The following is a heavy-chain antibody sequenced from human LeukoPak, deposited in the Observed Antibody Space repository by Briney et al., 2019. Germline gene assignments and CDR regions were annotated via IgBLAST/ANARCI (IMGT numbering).Heavy chain of an antibody. Sequence: PGRCLRLSCAASGVTFSSYGMHWVRQAPGKGLGWVAVIWYDGSNKYCADSVKGRFTISRDNSKNTLYLQMNSLRAEDTAVYYCARAETGNPGGYWGQGTLVTVSS. J-gene: IGHJ4*02. CDR2: IWYDGSNK. V-gene: IGHV3-33*01. CDR1: GVTFSSYG. D-gene: IGHD1-14*01. CDR3: ARAETGNPGGY.